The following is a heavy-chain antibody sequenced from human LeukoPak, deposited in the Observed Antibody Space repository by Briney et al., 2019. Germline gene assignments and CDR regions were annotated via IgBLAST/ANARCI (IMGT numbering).Heavy chain of an antibody. CDR3: ARLSMTAPGSVDY. D-gene: IGHD6-13*01. Sequence: GESLKISCKGSGYRFTTYWIGWVRQVPGKGLEVMGIIYPGDCHITYSPSFQGQVTFSADNSITTAYLQWSSLKASDTAMYYCARLSMTAPGSVDYWGEGTLVTVSS. CDR2: IYPGDCHI. J-gene: IGHJ4*02. CDR1: GYRFTTYW. V-gene: IGHV5-51*01.